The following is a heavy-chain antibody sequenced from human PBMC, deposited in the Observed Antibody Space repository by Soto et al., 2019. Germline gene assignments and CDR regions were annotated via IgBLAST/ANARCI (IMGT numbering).Heavy chain of an antibody. CDR3: ARDLEFYGSGSYYNVPFDY. CDR1: GYTFTSYA. D-gene: IGHD3-10*01. V-gene: IGHV1-3*01. Sequence: RASVNVSCKASGYTFTSYAMHWVRQAPGQRLEWMGWINAGNGNTKYSQKFQGRVTITRDTSASTAYMELSSLRSEDTAVYYCARDLEFYGSGSYYNVPFDYWGQGTLVTVSS. CDR2: INAGNGNT. J-gene: IGHJ4*02.